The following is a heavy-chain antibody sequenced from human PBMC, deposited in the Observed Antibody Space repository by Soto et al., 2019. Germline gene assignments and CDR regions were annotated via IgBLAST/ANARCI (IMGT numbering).Heavy chain of an antibody. Sequence: GGSLRLSXAASGFTFSDYYMSWIRQAPGKGLEWVSYISSSGSTIYYADSVKGRFTISRDNAKNSLYLQMNSLRAEDTAVYYCARANGYSSSWYDPHYYGMDVWGQGTTVTVSS. CDR2: ISSSGSTI. D-gene: IGHD6-13*01. V-gene: IGHV3-11*01. CDR1: GFTFSDYY. CDR3: ARANGYSSSWYDPHYYGMDV. J-gene: IGHJ6*02.